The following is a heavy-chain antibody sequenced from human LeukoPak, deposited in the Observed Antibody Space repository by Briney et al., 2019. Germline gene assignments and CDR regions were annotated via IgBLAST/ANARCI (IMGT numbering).Heavy chain of an antibody. J-gene: IGHJ4*02. CDR2: IYYSGST. V-gene: IGHV4-39*01. CDR1: GGSISSSSYY. D-gene: IGHD5-18*01. CDR3: ARHPPSRGYSYGYPPNYFDY. Sequence: SETLSLTCTVSGGSISSSSYYWGWIRQPPGKGLEWIGSIYYSGSTYYNPSPKSRVTISVDTSKNQFSLKLSSVTATDTAVYYCARHPPSRGYSYGYPPNYFDYWGQGTLVTVSS.